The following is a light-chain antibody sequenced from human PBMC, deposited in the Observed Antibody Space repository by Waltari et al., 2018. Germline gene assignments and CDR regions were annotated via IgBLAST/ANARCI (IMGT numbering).Light chain of an antibody. CDR3: QRRRDWPLT. Sequence: DIVLTQSPAILSLSPGERASLSCRASQSVTNYLAWYQKKPGQAPRLLIYDTSNRATGIPARFSGSGFGTDFTLTISSLEPEDFAVYYCQRRRDWPLTFGGGTKGEIK. CDR1: QSVTNY. V-gene: IGKV3-11*01. CDR2: DTS. J-gene: IGKJ4*01.